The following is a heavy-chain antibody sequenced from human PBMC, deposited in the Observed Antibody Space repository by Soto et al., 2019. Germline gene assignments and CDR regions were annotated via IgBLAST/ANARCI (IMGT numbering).Heavy chain of an antibody. J-gene: IGHJ4*01. V-gene: IGHV3-23*01. CDR3: AKDLTPNSGWYFFDY. CDR2: ISVAGGT. D-gene: IGHD6-19*01. CDR1: GFTFGNYA. Sequence: PGGSLRLSCAASGFTFGNYAINWVRQAPGKGLEWVSAISVAGGTYYADSVKGRFTISRDNSKNTLNLQMNSLRAEDTAVYYCAKDLTPNSGWYFFDYWGQGTLVTVSS.